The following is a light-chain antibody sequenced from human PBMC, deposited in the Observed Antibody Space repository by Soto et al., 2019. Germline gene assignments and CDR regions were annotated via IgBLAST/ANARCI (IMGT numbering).Light chain of an antibody. Sequence: QSALTQPASVSGSPGQSITISCTGTSSDIGNYDFVSWYQQVPGTAPKAMIYEVSSRPSGVSNRFSGSKSGNTASLTISGLQAEDEADYYCCSYAGSNTWVFGGGTKLTVL. CDR2: EVS. CDR1: SSDIGNYDF. V-gene: IGLV2-14*01. J-gene: IGLJ3*02. CDR3: CSYAGSNTWV.